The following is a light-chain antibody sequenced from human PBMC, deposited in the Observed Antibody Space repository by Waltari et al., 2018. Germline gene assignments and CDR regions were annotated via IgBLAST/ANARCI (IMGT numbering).Light chain of an antibody. Sequence: QSVLTQQPSASGAPGQRVTISCSGSSSKIGTNAVNWYQRLPGMAPKLVIFDNNQRPSGVPDRFSGSKSGTSASLAISGLQSEDEADYFCASWDDSLNGPVFGGGTKLTVL. CDR1: SSKIGTNA. CDR3: ASWDDSLNGPV. CDR2: DNN. V-gene: IGLV1-44*01. J-gene: IGLJ2*01.